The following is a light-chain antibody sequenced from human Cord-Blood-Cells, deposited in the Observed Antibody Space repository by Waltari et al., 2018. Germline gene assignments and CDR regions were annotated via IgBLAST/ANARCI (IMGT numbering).Light chain of an antibody. Sequence: VIWLTQSPSLLSASTGARVTISLRMSQGISSYLDWYHQIPRKAPDLLIYAASTLQSGVPSRFSGRESGTDFTLTISCLQSEDFATYYCQPYYSVPYTFGQGTKLEIK. J-gene: IGKJ2*01. V-gene: IGKV1D-8*01. CDR2: AAS. CDR1: QGISSY. CDR3: QPYYSVPYT.